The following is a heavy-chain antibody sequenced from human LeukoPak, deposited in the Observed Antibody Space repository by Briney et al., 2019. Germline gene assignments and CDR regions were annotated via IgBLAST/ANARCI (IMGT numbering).Heavy chain of an antibody. CDR2: IKSKTDGGTT. D-gene: IGHD3-9*01. J-gene: IGHJ4*02. CDR3: TTGILTGYSTFDY. Sequence: GGSLRLSCAASRFTFSTYWMHWVRQAPGKGLEWVGRIKSKTDGGTTDYAAPVKGRFTISRDDSKNTLYLQMNSLKTEDTAVYYCTTGILTGYSTFDYWGQGTLVTVSS. CDR1: RFTFSTYW. V-gene: IGHV3-15*01.